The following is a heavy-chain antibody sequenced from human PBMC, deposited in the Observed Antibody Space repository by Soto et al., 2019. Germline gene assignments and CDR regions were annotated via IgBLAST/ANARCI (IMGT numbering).Heavy chain of an antibody. CDR3: ARTHYSMDV. CDR1: GGSFSDFH. J-gene: IGHJ6*03. CDR2: INLRGNT. V-gene: IGHV4-34*01. Sequence: QVQLLQWGAGLLKPSETLSLTCAVYGGSFSDFHWSWIRQPPGKGLEWNAEINLRGNTNYNPSLKSRVTMSVDTSQNQFSLKMTSVTAADTAVYYCARTHYSMDVWDKGTTVTVSS.